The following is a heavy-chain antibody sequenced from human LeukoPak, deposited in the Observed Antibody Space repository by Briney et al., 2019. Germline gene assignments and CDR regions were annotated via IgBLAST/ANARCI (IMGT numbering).Heavy chain of an antibody. CDR2: ISSSGSTI. CDR1: GFTFSSYS. CDR3: ARTGVRSWSSGWYSHY. J-gene: IGHJ4*02. Sequence: PGGSLRLSCAASGFTFSSYSMSWIRQAPGKGLEWVSYISSSGSTIYYADSVKGRFTISRDNARNSLYLQMNSLRAEDTAVYYCARTGVRSWSSGWYSHYWGQGTLVTVSS. D-gene: IGHD6-19*01. V-gene: IGHV3-48*04.